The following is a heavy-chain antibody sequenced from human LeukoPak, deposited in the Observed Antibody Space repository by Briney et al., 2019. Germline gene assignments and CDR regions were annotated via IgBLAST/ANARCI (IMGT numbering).Heavy chain of an antibody. J-gene: IGHJ4*02. CDR3: ARNSRVASTSGLNY. D-gene: IGHD4-23*01. Sequence: ASVKVSCKASGGTFSSYPFTWVRQAPGQGLEWMGEITPIFGAANYAQTFQGRVTITADESTSTVFMELSSLRSDDTAFYYCARNSRVASTSGLNYWGQGTLVTVSS. CDR2: ITPIFGAA. CDR1: GGTFSSYP. V-gene: IGHV1-69*13.